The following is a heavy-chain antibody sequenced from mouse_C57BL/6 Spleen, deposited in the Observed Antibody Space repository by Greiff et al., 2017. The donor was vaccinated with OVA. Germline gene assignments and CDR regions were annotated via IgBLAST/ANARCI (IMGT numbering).Heavy chain of an antibody. D-gene: IGHD1-1*01. J-gene: IGHJ4*01. CDR1: GFTFTDYY. Sequence: DVKLVESGGGLVQPGGSLSLSCAASGFTFTDYYMSWVRQPPGKALEWLGFIRNKANGYTTEYSASVKGRFTISRDNSQSILYLQMNALRAEDSATYYCARYYYGSSYNYYAMDYWGQGTSVTVSS. V-gene: IGHV7-3*01. CDR3: ARYYYGSSYNYYAMDY. CDR2: IRNKANGYTT.